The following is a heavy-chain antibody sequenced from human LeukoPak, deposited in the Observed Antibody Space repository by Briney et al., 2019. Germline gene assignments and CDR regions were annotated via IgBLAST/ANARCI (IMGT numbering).Heavy chain of an antibody. CDR1: GFTFSSYS. J-gene: IGHJ4*02. CDR2: IKSESDGGTP. V-gene: IGHV3-15*01. Sequence: GGSLRLSCAASGFTFSSYSMNWVRQAPGKGLEWVGRIKSESDGGTPDYAAPVKGRFTISRDDSKNTLYLQMNSLKTEDTGVYYCTTDDYDILTGDYFFDSWGQGTLVTVSS. CDR3: TTDDYDILTGDYFFDS. D-gene: IGHD3-9*01.